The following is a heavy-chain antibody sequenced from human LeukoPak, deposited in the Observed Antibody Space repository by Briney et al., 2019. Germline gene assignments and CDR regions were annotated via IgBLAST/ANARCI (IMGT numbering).Heavy chain of an antibody. CDR1: GFTFSSFG. CDR2: IISSSSTK. J-gene: IGHJ4*02. Sequence: GGSLRLSCAASGFTFSSFGMNWVRQAPGKGLEWVSYIISSSSTKYYADSVKGRFTISRDNAKNSLYLQMNSLRAEDTAVYYCASTPTPTDYWGQGTLVTVSS. CDR3: ASTPTPTDY. V-gene: IGHV3-48*04.